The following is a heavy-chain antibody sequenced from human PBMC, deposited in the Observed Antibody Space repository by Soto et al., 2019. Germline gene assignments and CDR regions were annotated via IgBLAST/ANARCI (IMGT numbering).Heavy chain of an antibody. V-gene: IGHV3-23*01. Sequence: PGGSLRLSCAASGFTFSSYAMSWVRQAPGKGLEWVSAISGSGGSTYYADSVKGRFTISRDNSKNTLYPQMNSLRAEDTAVYYCAKDPVTMVRGAPWYFDYWGQGTLVTVSS. CDR1: GFTFSSYA. CDR3: AKDPVTMVRGAPWYFDY. J-gene: IGHJ4*02. D-gene: IGHD3-10*01. CDR2: ISGSGGST.